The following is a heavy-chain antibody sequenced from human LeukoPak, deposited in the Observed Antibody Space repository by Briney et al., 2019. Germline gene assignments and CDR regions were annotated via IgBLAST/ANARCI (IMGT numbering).Heavy chain of an antibody. D-gene: IGHD3-22*01. J-gene: IGHJ3*02. V-gene: IGHV3-30-3*01. CDR2: ISYDGSNK. Sequence: GRSLRLSCAASGFTFSSYAMPWVRQAPGKGLEWVAVISYDGSNKYYADSVKGRFTISRDNSKNTLYLQMNSLRAEDTAVYYCARGGIAMIVVVTARGALDIWGQGTMVTVSS. CDR3: ARGGIAMIVVVTARGALDI. CDR1: GFTFSSYA.